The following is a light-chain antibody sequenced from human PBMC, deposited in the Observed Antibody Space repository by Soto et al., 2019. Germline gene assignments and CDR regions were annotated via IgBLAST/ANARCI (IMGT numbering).Light chain of an antibody. CDR1: QSISSW. J-gene: IGKJ1*01. CDR2: AAS. CDR3: LQDYNYPLA. Sequence: IQMTQSPSTLSASLGDRVTITCRASQSISSWLAWYQQKPGKAPKLLIYAASSLQSGVPSRCRGSGSATDFTLTISTLQTEDSETYYCLQDYNYPLAFGQGTKVDIK. V-gene: IGKV1-6*01.